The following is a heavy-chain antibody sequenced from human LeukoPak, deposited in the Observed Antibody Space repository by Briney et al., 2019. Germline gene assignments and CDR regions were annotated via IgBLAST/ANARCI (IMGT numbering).Heavy chain of an antibody. V-gene: IGHV1-46*01. CDR1: GYTFTSYY. J-gene: IGHJ2*01. Sequence: ASVKVSCKASGYTFTSYYMHWVRQAPGQGLEWMGIINPSGGSTSYAQKFQGRVTMTRDMPTSTVYMELSSLRSEDTAVYYCARAPTTSYWYFDLWGRGTLVTVSS. D-gene: IGHD4-17*01. CDR3: ARAPTTSYWYFDL. CDR2: INPSGGST.